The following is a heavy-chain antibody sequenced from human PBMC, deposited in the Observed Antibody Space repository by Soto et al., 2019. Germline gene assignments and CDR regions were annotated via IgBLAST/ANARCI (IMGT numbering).Heavy chain of an antibody. CDR3: ARDSSSWSYYYYYGMDV. J-gene: IGHJ6*02. CDR2: ISAYNGNT. D-gene: IGHD6-13*01. CDR1: GYTFTSYG. Sequence: QVQLVQSGAEVKKPGASVKVSCKASGYTFTSYGISWVRQAPGQGLEWMGWISAYNGNTNYAQKLQGRVTMTTDTPTSTAYMELRSLRSDDTAVYYCARDSSSWSYYYYYGMDVWGQGTTVTVSS. V-gene: IGHV1-18*01.